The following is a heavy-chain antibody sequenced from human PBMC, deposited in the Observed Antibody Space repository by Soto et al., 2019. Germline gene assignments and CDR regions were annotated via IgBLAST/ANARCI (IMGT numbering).Heavy chain of an antibody. J-gene: IGHJ4*02. V-gene: IGHV3-30*18. D-gene: IGHD6-13*01. CDR1: GFTFSSYG. Sequence: QVQLVESGGGVVQPGRSLRLSCAASGFTFSSYGMHWVRQAPGKGLEWVAVISYDGSNKYYADSVKGRFTISRDNSKNTLYLQMNSLRAEDTAVYYCAKCVSSWYLWDYCGQGTLVTVSS. CDR3: AKCVSSWYLWDY. CDR2: ISYDGSNK.